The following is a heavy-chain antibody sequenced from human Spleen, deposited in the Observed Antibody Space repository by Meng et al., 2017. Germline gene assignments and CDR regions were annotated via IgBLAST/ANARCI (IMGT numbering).Heavy chain of an antibody. CDR2: PGAPDGDT. J-gene: IGHJ4*02. CDR3: ARGTPGRSYSDY. V-gene: IGHV1-18*01. CDR1: DYPVTGYG. D-gene: IGHD3-10*01. Sequence: QVQPVQSGPKVKKPGASVKVSCKASDYPVTGYGVSWVRQAPGQGLEWMAWPGAPDGDTSHAPKFQGRVTVSADRPTATAYMVLRSLRSDDTAVYYCARGTPGRSYSDYWGQGTLVTVSS.